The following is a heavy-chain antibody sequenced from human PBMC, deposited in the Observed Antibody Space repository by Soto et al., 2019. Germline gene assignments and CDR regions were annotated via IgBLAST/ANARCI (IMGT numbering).Heavy chain of an antibody. V-gene: IGHV3-7*03. D-gene: IGHD6-6*01. Sequence: RGREWVANINDDGSATGYVDSVKGRFTISRDNSKNTLYLQMNSLRAEDTAVYYCAKRSLSSTSDYWGQGTLVTVSS. CDR3: AKRSLSSTSDY. CDR2: INDDGSAT. J-gene: IGHJ4*02.